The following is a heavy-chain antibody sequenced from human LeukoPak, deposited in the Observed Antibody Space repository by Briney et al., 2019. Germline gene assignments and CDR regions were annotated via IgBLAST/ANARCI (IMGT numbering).Heavy chain of an antibody. CDR2: ITWNGGGT. Sequence: QPGGSLRLSCAASGFSFDEYSMHWVRQAPGKGLEWVSLITWNGGGTSYAVSVKGRFTISRDNKKSSLFLQMHSLRTEDTAFYFCVKDGLQYCTSTSCYEFQSWGQGTLVTVSS. CDR3: VKDGLQYCTSTSCYEFQS. D-gene: IGHD2-2*01. J-gene: IGHJ4*02. V-gene: IGHV3-43*01. CDR1: GFSFDEYS.